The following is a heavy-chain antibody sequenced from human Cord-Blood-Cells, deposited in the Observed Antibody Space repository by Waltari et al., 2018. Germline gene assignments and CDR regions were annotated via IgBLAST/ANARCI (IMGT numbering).Heavy chain of an antibody. CDR3: ATDAYGSGSYYDAFDI. CDR2: FDPEDGET. CDR1: GYTLTELS. V-gene: IGHV1-24*01. J-gene: IGHJ3*02. D-gene: IGHD3-10*01. Sequence: QVQLVQSGAEVKQPGASVKVSCTVSGYTLTELSMHSARQATGKGLEWMGGFDPEDGETIYAQKFQGRVTMTEDTSTDTAYMELSSLRSEDTAVYYCATDAYGSGSYYDAFDIWGQGTMVTVSS.